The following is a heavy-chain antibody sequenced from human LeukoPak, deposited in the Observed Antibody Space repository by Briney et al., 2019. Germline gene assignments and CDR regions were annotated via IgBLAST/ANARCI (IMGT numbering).Heavy chain of an antibody. CDR1: GYTFTSYG. Sequence: GASVKVSCKASGYTFTSYGISWVRQAPGQGLEWMGGIIPIFGTANYAQKFQGRVTITTDESTSTAYMELSSLRSEDTAVYYCARNSLDSSSWYPPDYWGQGTLVTVSS. CDR3: ARNSLDSSSWYPPDY. CDR2: IIPIFGTA. V-gene: IGHV1-69*05. J-gene: IGHJ4*02. D-gene: IGHD6-13*01.